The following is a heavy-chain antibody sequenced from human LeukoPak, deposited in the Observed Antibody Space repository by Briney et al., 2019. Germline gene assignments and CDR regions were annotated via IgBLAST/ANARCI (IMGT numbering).Heavy chain of an antibody. V-gene: IGHV4-39*01. CDR3: ARHKSRVAAVVDY. CDR1: GGSISSSNYY. CDR2: IYYSGST. J-gene: IGHJ4*02. Sequence: PSETLSLTCTVSGGSISSSNYYWDWIHQPPGKGLEWVGTIYYSGSTYYNPSLKSRVTMSVDTSKNQFSLNLSSVNASDTAVYYCARHKSRVAAVVDYWGQGTLVTVSS. D-gene: IGHD6-13*01.